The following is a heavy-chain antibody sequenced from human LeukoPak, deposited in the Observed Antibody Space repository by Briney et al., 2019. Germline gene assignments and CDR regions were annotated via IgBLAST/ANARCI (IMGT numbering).Heavy chain of an antibody. CDR2: IYIGDSNT. V-gene: IGHV5-51*01. CDR1: GYSFPSFW. J-gene: IGHJ4*02. D-gene: IGHD5-18*01. Sequence: GESLKISCTGSGYSFPSFWIGWVRQVPGKGLEWMGIIYIGDSNTRYSPSFQGQVTISADKSISTAYLQWSSLKASDTAMYYCARLRGYNYGYNFDYWGQGTLVTVSS. CDR3: ARLRGYNYGYNFDY.